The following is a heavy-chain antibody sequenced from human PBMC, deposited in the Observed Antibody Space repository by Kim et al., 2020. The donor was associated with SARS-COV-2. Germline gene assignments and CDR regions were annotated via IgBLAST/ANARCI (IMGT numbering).Heavy chain of an antibody. Sequence: GGSLRLSCAASGFTFGGYAMHWVRQAPGKGLEWVSGISWNRSSKYYADSVKGRFTISRDNAKNSLYLQMNSLRAEDTALYYCAKDRVGSLYAVDYWGQGTLRTVSS. CDR2: ISWNRSSK. CDR3: AKDRVGSLYAVDY. CDR1: GFTFGGYA. J-gene: IGHJ4*02. D-gene: IGHD2-8*01. V-gene: IGHV3-9*01.